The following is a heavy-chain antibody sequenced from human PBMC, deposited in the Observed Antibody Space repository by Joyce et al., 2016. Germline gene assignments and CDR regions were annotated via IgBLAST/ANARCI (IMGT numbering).Heavy chain of an antibody. CDR1: GYGVIRYY. V-gene: IGHV5-10-1*03. CDR2: IDPYDSNT. CDR3: ARRLRYAFDV. Sequence: EVQLVQSGAEVKKPGESLRLSCQASGYGVIRYYITWVRQMPGRGLEWMGNIDPYDSNTNYRPSFQGRITISADKSLRTAYLQWSSLKTPDTAIYYCARRLRYAFDVWGQGTVVTVSS. J-gene: IGHJ3*01.